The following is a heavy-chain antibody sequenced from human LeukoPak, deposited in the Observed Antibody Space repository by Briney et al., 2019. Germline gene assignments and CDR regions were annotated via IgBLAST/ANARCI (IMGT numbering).Heavy chain of an antibody. Sequence: ASVKVSCKVSGYTLTELSMHWVRQAPGKGLEWMGSFDPEDGETIYAQEFQGRVTMTEDTSTDTAYMELSSLRSEDTAVYYCATGLRFLEWLLPEGYWGQGTLVTVSS. CDR1: GYTLTELS. J-gene: IGHJ4*02. CDR2: FDPEDGET. CDR3: ATGLRFLEWLLPEGY. V-gene: IGHV1-24*01. D-gene: IGHD3-3*01.